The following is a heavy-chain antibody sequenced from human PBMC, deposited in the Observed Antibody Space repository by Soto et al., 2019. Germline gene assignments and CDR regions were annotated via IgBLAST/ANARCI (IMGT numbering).Heavy chain of an antibody. D-gene: IGHD3-10*01. CDR3: ASLVFPLSDGMDV. Sequence: QVQLVESGGGVGQPGRSLRLSCAASGFTFSSYGMHWVRQAPGKGLEWVAVIWYDGSNKYYADPVKGRFTISRDNSKNTLYLQMNSLRAEDTAVYYCASLVFPLSDGMDVWGQGTTVTVSS. CDR2: IWYDGSNK. J-gene: IGHJ6*02. V-gene: IGHV3-33*01. CDR1: GFTFSSYG.